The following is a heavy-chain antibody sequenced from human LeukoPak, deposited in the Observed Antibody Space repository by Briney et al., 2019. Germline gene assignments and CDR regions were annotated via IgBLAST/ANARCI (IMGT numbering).Heavy chain of an antibody. Sequence: ASVKVSCKVSGYTLTELSMHWVRQAPGKGLAWMGGFDPEDGETIYAQKFQGRVTMTEDTSTDTAYMDLSSLRSEDTAVYYCATDPAARPDGYYYYMDVWGKGTTVTVSS. CDR3: ATDPAARPDGYYYYMDV. D-gene: IGHD6-6*01. CDR2: FDPEDGET. CDR1: GYTLTELS. V-gene: IGHV1-24*01. J-gene: IGHJ6*03.